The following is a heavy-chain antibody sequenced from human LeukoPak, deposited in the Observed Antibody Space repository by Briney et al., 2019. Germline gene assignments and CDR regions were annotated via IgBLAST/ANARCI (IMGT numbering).Heavy chain of an antibody. Sequence: PGGALTLSCVASGFTFADYGMSWVRQPPGKGLEWVAGIYWLGTTYAGSVKGRFTISRDDAKNSLYLQMNSLRAEDTALYYCARGYWRLDPWGPGPLVTVSS. V-gene: IGHV3-20*04. D-gene: IGHD2-15*01. J-gene: IGHJ5*02. CDR2: IYWLGTT. CDR1: GFTFADYG. CDR3: ARGYWRLDP.